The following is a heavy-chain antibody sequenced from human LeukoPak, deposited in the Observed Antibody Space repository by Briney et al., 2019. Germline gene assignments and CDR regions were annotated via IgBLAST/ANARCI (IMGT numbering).Heavy chain of an antibody. CDR1: GYTFTSYG. D-gene: IGHD1-26*01. Sequence: ASVKVSCKASGYTFTSYGISWVRQAPGQGLEWMGWISAYNGNTNYAQKLQGRVTMTTDTSTSTAYMELRSLRSEDTAVYYCARSARVNGRGVGATPSPLAYWGQGTLVTVSS. CDR3: ARSARVNGRGVGATPSPLAY. V-gene: IGHV1-18*01. J-gene: IGHJ4*02. CDR2: ISAYNGNT.